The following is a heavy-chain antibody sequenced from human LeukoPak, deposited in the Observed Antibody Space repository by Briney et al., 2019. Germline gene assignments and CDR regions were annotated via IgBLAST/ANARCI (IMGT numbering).Heavy chain of an antibody. CDR1: GFTFSSYW. Sequence: GGSLRLSCAASGFTFSSYWMSWVRQAPGKGLEWVANIKQDGSEKYYVDSVKGRFTISRDNAKNSLYLQMNSLRAEDTAVYYCARWIGYYDSSGYYNWFDPWGQGTLVTVSS. J-gene: IGHJ5*02. CDR3: ARWIGYYDSSGYYNWFDP. V-gene: IGHV3-7*01. D-gene: IGHD3-22*01. CDR2: IKQDGSEK.